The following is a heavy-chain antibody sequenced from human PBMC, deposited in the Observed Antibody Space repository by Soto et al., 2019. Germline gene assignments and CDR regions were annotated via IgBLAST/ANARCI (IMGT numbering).Heavy chain of an antibody. V-gene: IGHV1-46*01. CDR2: INPSGGST. CDR1: AWVSTNDY. CDR3: ARILRDYDGMDV. J-gene: IGHJ6*02. Sequence: GAALRVAYKSCAWVSTNDYIHWVRQAPGQGLEWMGIINPSGGSTSYAQKFQGRVTMTRDTSTSTVYMELSSLRSEDTAVYYCARILRDYDGMDVWGQGTTFTV. D-gene: IGHD3-9*01.